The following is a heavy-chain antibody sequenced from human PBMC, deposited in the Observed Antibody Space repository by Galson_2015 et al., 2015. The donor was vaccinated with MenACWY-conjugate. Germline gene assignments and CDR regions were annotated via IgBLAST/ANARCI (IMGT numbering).Heavy chain of an antibody. CDR2: IHPSGGST. J-gene: IGHJ5*02. Sequence: SVKVSCKASGYTFTNYYLHWVRQAPGQGLEWMGIIHPSGGSTTYAQKFQGRVTMTRDTSTSTVYMELSGLRFEDTAVYYCARERFWVGIATAGSSYNWFDPWGQGTQVTVSS. V-gene: IGHV1-46*01. CDR1: GYTFTNYY. CDR3: ARERFWVGIATAGSSYNWFDP. D-gene: IGHD6-13*01.